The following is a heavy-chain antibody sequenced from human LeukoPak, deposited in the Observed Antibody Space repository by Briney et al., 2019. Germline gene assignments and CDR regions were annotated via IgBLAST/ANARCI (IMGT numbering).Heavy chain of an antibody. Sequence: SETLSLTCTVSGGSISSYYWSWIRQPPGKGLERIGYIYYSGSTNYNPSLKSRVTISVDTSKNQFSLKLSSVTAADTAVYYCASSSWFLGWIDPWGQGTLVTVSS. J-gene: IGHJ5*02. D-gene: IGHD6-13*01. CDR3: ASSSWFLGWIDP. V-gene: IGHV4-59*01. CDR1: GGSISSYY. CDR2: IYYSGST.